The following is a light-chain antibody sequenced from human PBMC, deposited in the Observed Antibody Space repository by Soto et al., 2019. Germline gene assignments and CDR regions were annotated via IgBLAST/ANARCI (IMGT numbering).Light chain of an antibody. V-gene: IGLV1-44*01. CDR3: GAWDDSLNGPV. Sequence: QSVLTQPPSTSGTPGQRVTISCSGSNSNIGSNTVNWYQQFPGTAPKLLIYSSNQRPSGVPDRVSGSKSGTSASLAISGLQSDDEADYYCGAWDDSLNGPVFDGGTKLTVL. CDR1: NSNIGSNT. J-gene: IGLJ2*01. CDR2: SSN.